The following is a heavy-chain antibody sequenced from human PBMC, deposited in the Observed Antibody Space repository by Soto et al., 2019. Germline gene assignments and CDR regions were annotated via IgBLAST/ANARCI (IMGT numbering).Heavy chain of an antibody. D-gene: IGHD3-16*01. J-gene: IGHJ5*02. CDR1: GFTFGDYA. Sequence: GGSLRLSCTASGFTFGDYAMSRVRQAPGKGLEWVGFIRSKAYGGTTEYAASVKGRFTISRDDCKSIAYLQMNSLKTEDTAVYYCHGGNWFDPWGQGTLVTVSS. CDR2: IRSKAYGGTT. CDR3: HGGNWFDP. V-gene: IGHV3-49*04.